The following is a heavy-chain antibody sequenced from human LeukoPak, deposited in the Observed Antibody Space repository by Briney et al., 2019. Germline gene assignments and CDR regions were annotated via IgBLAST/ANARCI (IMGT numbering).Heavy chain of an antibody. CDR3: ARGSDYNSPYDAFDI. CDR2: INPNSGGT. V-gene: IGHV1-2*02. D-gene: IGHD1-1*01. Sequence: GASVKVSCKASGYTFTCYYMHWVRQAPGQGLEWMGWINPNSGGTNYAQKFQGRVTMTRDTSISTAYMELSRLRSDDTAVYYCARGSDYNSPYDAFDIWGQGTMVTVSS. J-gene: IGHJ3*02. CDR1: GYTFTCYY.